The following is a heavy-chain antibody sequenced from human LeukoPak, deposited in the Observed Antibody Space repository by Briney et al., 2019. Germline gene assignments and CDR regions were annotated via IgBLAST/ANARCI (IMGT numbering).Heavy chain of an antibody. J-gene: IGHJ4*02. CDR3: ARDIVQTYYYDSSGGFEY. Sequence: GGSLRLSCAASGFTFSSYAMSWVRQAPGKGLEWVSAISGSGGSTYYADSVKGRFTISRDNSKNTLYLQMGSLRAEDMAVYYCARDIVQTYYYDSSGGFEYWGQGTLVTVSS. D-gene: IGHD3-22*01. V-gene: IGHV3-23*01. CDR2: ISGSGGST. CDR1: GFTFSSYA.